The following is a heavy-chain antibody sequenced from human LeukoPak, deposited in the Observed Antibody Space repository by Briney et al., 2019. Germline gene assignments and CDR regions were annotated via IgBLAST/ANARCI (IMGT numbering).Heavy chain of an antibody. J-gene: IGHJ4*02. D-gene: IGHD5-12*01. V-gene: IGHV3-23*01. Sequence: GGSLRLSCAASGFTLRSCDMSCVRDAPGKGLEWVAATSGSGVNSYYADSVRGRFTISRDNSQNTLYLQMDSLRAEDTALYYCAKEYSGYDFDYWGQGTLVTVSS. CDR3: AKEYSGYDFDY. CDR2: TSGSGVNS. CDR1: GFTLRSCD.